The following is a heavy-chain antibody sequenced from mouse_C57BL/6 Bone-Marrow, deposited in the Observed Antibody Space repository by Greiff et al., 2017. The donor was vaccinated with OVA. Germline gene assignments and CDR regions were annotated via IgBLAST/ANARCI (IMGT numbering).Heavy chain of an antibody. Sequence: EVMLVESGGGLVKPGGSLKLSCAASGFTFSSYAMSWVRQTPEKRLEWVATISDGGSYTYYPDNVKGRFTISRDNAQNNLYLQMSHLKSEDTAMYYCAREVLITTVVAPFAYWGQGTLVTVSA. CDR2: ISDGGSYT. D-gene: IGHD1-1*01. V-gene: IGHV5-4*01. CDR1: GFTFSSYA. CDR3: AREVLITTVVAPFAY. J-gene: IGHJ3*01.